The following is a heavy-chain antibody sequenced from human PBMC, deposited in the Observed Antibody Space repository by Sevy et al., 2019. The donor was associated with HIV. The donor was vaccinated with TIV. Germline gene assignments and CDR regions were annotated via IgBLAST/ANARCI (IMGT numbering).Heavy chain of an antibody. CDR2: IYTSGST. Sequence: SETLSLTCTVSGGSISSYYWSWIRQPAGKGLEWIGRIYTSGSTNYNPSLKSRVTMSVDTSKNQFSLKLSSVTAADTPVYYCAIRGYSGYDYENDAFDIWGQGTMVTVSS. V-gene: IGHV4-4*07. CDR1: GGSISSYY. CDR3: AIRGYSGYDYENDAFDI. D-gene: IGHD5-12*01. J-gene: IGHJ3*02.